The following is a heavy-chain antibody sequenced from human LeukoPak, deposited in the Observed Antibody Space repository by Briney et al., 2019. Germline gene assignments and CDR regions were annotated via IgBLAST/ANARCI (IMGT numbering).Heavy chain of an antibody. Sequence: PSETLSLTCTVSGGSISSYYWSWIRQPPGKGLEWIGYIYYIGSTNYNPSLKSRVTMSVDTSKNQFSLKLTSVTAADTAVYYCARERGLRPYYFDFWGQGTLVTVSS. J-gene: IGHJ4*02. V-gene: IGHV4-59*01. D-gene: IGHD2-15*01. CDR3: ARERGLRPYYFDF. CDR1: GGSISSYY. CDR2: IYYIGST.